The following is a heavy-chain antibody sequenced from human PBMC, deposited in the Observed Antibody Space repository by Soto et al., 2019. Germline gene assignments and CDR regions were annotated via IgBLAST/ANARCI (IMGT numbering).Heavy chain of an antibody. CDR2: LYYSGST. Sequence: QVQLQESGPGLVKPSQTLSLTCTVSGGSFSSGGDYWSWIRQHQGNGLEWIGYLYYSGSTYYNQSLKSRVTLSVDTSKNHFSLKLSSVTAADTAVYYCARATPYYYYGMDVWGQGTTVTVSS. CDR3: ARATPYYYYGMDV. D-gene: IGHD2-15*01. CDR1: GGSFSSGGDY. J-gene: IGHJ6*02. V-gene: IGHV4-31*03.